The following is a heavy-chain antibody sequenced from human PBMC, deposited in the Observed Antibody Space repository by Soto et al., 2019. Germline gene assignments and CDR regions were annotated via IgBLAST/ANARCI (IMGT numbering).Heavy chain of an antibody. CDR1: GFSLRSYW. J-gene: IGHJ6*02. V-gene: IGHV3-7*01. D-gene: IGHD1-1*01. CDR3: ARVAYINDGLDV. Sequence: QPGGSLRLSCVASGFSLRSYWMTWVRQSPGKGLEWVANINQEGSAKSYVNSVKGRFTISRDNAEDSLYLQMYSLRAEDTAVYYCARVAYINDGLDVWGQGTTVTVSS. CDR2: INQEGSAK.